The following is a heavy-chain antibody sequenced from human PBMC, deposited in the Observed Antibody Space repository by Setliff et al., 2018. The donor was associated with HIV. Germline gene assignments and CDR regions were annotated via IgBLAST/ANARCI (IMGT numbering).Heavy chain of an antibody. CDR1: GGSINRTDHY. D-gene: IGHD6-25*01. J-gene: IGHJ5*02. Sequence: KASETLSLTCSVSGGSINRTDHYWGWIRQSPGKSLEWIGSVSQSGSTYYNPSLKSRITISVDRSKNLFSLKLISVTAADQGVYYCARVPVPAANWFDPWGLGTLVTVSS. CDR3: ARVPVPAANWFDP. V-gene: IGHV4-39*01. CDR2: VSQSGST.